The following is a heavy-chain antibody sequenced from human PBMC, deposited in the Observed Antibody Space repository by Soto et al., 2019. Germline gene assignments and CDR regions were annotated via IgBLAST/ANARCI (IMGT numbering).Heavy chain of an antibody. J-gene: IGHJ6*02. CDR2: ISGSGGST. Sequence: EVQLLESGGGLVQPGGSLRLSCAASGFTFSNYAMSWVRQATGKGLEWVSAISGSGGSTYYADSVKGRFTVSRDNSNNTLYLQMNSLSAMDTAVYYCAEPAYYDSYSGMDVCGQGTTVTVSS. V-gene: IGHV3-23*01. CDR3: AEPAYYDSYSGMDV. CDR1: GFTFSNYA.